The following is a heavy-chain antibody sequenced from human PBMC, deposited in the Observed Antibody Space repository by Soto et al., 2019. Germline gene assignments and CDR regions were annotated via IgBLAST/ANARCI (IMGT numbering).Heavy chain of an antibody. CDR3: AKDKVDHNSVWDPFDI. V-gene: IGHV3-23*01. J-gene: IGHJ3*02. D-gene: IGHD2-15*01. Sequence: GSLRLSCAASGFKFSDYAMSWVRQAPGKGLEWVSGLGGSNSDTHYAASVEGRFTVSRDNSRSTLFLQMNSLRVEDTAVYYCAKDKVDHNSVWDPFDIWGQGTMVTVSS. CDR1: GFKFSDYA. CDR2: LGGSNSDT.